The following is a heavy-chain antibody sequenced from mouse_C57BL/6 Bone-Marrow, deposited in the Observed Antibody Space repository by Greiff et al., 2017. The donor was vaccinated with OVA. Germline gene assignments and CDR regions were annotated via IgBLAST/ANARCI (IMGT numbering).Heavy chain of an antibody. V-gene: IGHV14-2*01. D-gene: IGHD1-1*01. CDR1: GFNIKDYY. CDR2: IDPEDGVT. Sequence: EVQLQESGAELVKPGASVKLSCTASGFNIKDYYMHWVKQRTEQGLEWIGRIDPEDGVTKYAPKFPGKATKTADTSSNTAYLQVSSLTSEDTAGYYCALGAVVATTGDAMDYWGQGTSVTVSA. CDR3: ALGAVVATTGDAMDY. J-gene: IGHJ4*01.